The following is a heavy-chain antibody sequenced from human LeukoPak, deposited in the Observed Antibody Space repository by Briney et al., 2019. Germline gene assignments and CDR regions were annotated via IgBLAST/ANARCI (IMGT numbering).Heavy chain of an antibody. J-gene: IGHJ4*02. V-gene: IGHV3-66*01. D-gene: IGHD6-13*01. CDR3: ASGVEQLALGYFDY. Sequence: PGGSLRLSCAASGFTFSSYAMSWVRQAPGKGLEWVSVIYSGGSTYYADSVKGRFTISRDNSKNTLYLQMNSLRAEDTAVYYRASGVEQLALGYFDYWGQGTLVTVSS. CDR2: IYSGGST. CDR1: GFTFSSYA.